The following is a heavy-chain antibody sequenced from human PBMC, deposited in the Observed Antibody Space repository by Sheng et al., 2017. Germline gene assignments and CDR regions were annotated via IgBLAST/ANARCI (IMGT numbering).Heavy chain of an antibody. CDR3: ARPQYSGVTPWGFDY. CDR1: GFTFSSYG. CDR2: IWYDGSNK. D-gene: IGHD5-12*01. V-gene: IGHV3-33*01. Sequence: QVQLVESGGGVVQPGRSLRLSCAASGFTFSSYGMHWVRQAPGKGLEWVAVIWYDGSNKYYADSVKGRFTISRDNSKNTLYLQMNSLRAEDTAVYYCARPQYSGVTPWGFDYWGQGTLVTV. J-gene: IGHJ4*02.